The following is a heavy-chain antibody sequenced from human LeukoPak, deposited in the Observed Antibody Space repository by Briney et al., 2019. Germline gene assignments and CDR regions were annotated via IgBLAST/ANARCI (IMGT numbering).Heavy chain of an antibody. Sequence: PSETLSLTCSVSGDSFTRYYWSWIRQPPGKALEWIGYINNGGGTSYNPSLNSRVTISLDTSKNQLSLKLNSVTTTDTAVYYCASQMSGTSVSFWGQGTLVTVSS. CDR1: GDSFTRYY. D-gene: IGHD2-2*01. J-gene: IGHJ4*02. CDR2: INNGGGT. CDR3: ASQMSGTSVSF. V-gene: IGHV4-59*08.